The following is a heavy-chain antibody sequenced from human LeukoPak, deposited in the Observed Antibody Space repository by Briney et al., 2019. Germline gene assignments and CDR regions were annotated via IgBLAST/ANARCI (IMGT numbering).Heavy chain of an antibody. CDR1: GFTFSSYA. CDR3: AREGILGIYFDY. CDR2: ISGSGGST. Sequence: GGSLRLSCAASGFTFSSYAMHWVRQAPGKGLEWVSAISGSGGSTYYADSVKGRFTISRDNSKNTLYLQMNSLRAEDTAVYYCAREGILGIYFDYWGQGTLVTVSS. D-gene: IGHD2-8*02. V-gene: IGHV3-23*01. J-gene: IGHJ4*02.